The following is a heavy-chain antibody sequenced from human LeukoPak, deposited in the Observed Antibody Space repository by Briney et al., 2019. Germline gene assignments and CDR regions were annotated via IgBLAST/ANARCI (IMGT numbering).Heavy chain of an antibody. CDR3: ARDAEYYGSGTRGDRFDP. D-gene: IGHD3-10*01. Sequence: GGSLRLSCAVSSFTFSSYAFHWVRQAPGKGLEWVAVMSYDGSNKYYADSVKGRFTISRDNSKNTLYLQMNSLRPEDTAVYYCARDAEYYGSGTRGDRFDPWGQGTLVTVSS. V-gene: IGHV3-30*01. CDR2: MSYDGSNK. CDR1: SFTFSSYA. J-gene: IGHJ5*02.